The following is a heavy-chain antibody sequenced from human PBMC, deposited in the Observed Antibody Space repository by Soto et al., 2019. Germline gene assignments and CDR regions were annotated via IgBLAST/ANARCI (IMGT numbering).Heavy chain of an antibody. J-gene: IGHJ3*02. Sequence: EVQLVESGGGLVQPGRSLRLSCAASGFTFDDYDMHWVRQAPGKGLEWDSGISWNSGSIGHADSVKGRFTISRDNAKNALYLQMNSLRAEDTALYYCAKGIVATMDDACDIWGQGTMVTVSA. CDR2: ISWNSGSI. D-gene: IGHD5-12*01. CDR1: GFTFDDYD. CDR3: AKGIVATMDDACDI. V-gene: IGHV3-9*01.